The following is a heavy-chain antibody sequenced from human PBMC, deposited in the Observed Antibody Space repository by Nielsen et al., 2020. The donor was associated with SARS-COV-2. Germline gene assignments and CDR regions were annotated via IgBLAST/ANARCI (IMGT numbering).Heavy chain of an antibody. CDR1: GFTFSNAW. D-gene: IGHD2-15*01. Sequence: GESLKISCAASGFTFSNAWMSWVRQAPGKGLEWVGRIKSKTDGGTTDYAAPVKGRFTISRDDSKNTLYLQINSLKTEDTAVYYCTTRGYCSGGFCYPEKYYFDYWGQGTPVTVSS. CDR3: TTRGYCSGGFCYPEKYYFDY. CDR2: IKSKTDGGTT. J-gene: IGHJ4*02. V-gene: IGHV3-15*01.